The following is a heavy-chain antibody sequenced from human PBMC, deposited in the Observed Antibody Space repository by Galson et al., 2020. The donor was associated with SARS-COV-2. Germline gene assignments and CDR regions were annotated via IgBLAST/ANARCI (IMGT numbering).Heavy chain of an antibody. Sequence: TGGSLRLSCAASGFTFSSYGMHWVRQAPGKGLEWVAVIWYDGSNKYYADSVKGRFTISRDNSKNTLYLQMTSLRAEDTAVYYCARDGPHSSGWYGLGYYYYGMDVWGQGTTVTVSS. CDR3: ARDGPHSSGWYGLGYYYYGMDV. CDR2: IWYDGSNK. V-gene: IGHV3-33*01. J-gene: IGHJ6*02. D-gene: IGHD6-19*01. CDR1: GFTFSSYG.